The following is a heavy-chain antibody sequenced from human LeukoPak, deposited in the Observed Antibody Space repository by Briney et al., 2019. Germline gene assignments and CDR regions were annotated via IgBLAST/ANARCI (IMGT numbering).Heavy chain of an antibody. Sequence: PGGSLRLSCAASGFTFSHYGMHWVRQAPGKGLERVAVIWNDGSNNYYADSVKGRFTISRDNSKNTLYLQMNSLRAEDTAVYYCAKDAQRGFDYSNSLEYWGQGTLVTVSS. CDR2: IWNDGSNN. J-gene: IGHJ4*02. CDR3: AKDAQRGFDYSNSLEY. D-gene: IGHD4-11*01. V-gene: IGHV3-33*06. CDR1: GFTFSHYG.